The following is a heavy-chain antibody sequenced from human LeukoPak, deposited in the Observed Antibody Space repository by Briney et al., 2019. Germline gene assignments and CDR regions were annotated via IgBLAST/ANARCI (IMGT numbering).Heavy chain of an antibody. V-gene: IGHV1-69*05. D-gene: IGHD3-22*01. J-gene: IGHJ3*02. CDR2: IIPTFGTA. Sequence: ASVKVSCKASGGTFSSNGISWVRQAPGQGLEWMGGIIPTFGTAKYVPKFQGRVTITTDDSTSTAYMELSSLRSEDTAVYYCARHIYYNTDAFDIWGQGTKVTVSS. CDR3: ARHIYYNTDAFDI. CDR1: GGTFSSNG.